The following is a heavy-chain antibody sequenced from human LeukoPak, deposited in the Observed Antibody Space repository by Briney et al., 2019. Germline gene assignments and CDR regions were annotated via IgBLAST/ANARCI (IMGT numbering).Heavy chain of an antibody. Sequence: SQTLSLTCAISGDSVSSKSAAWNWIRQSPSRGLEWLGRTYYRSRWYNDSALSVKSRITINPDTSENQFSLQLNSVTPEDTAVYYCARDPRIAAAAHFDYWGQGTLVTVSS. D-gene: IGHD6-13*01. CDR3: ARDPRIAAAAHFDY. CDR1: GDSVSSKSAA. V-gene: IGHV6-1*01. J-gene: IGHJ4*02. CDR2: TYYRSRWYN.